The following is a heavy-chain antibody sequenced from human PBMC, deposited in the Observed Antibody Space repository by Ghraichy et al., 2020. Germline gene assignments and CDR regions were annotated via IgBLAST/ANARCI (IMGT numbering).Heavy chain of an antibody. Sequence: SETLSLTCTVSGDSISGYYWNWIRQPPGKGLEWIAHIHNSGVTYYNPSLKSRVTISIDTSKNLFSLKLSSVTAADTAVYYCAREKINGYNYFDSWGQGTLGTGCS. CDR1: GDSISGYY. CDR2: IHNSGVT. V-gene: IGHV4-59*01. J-gene: IGHJ4*02. D-gene: IGHD2-8*01. CDR3: AREKINGYNYFDS.